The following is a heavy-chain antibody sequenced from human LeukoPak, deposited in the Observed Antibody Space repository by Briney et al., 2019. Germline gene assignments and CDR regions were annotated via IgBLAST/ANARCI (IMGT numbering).Heavy chain of an antibody. CDR1: GGSISSHY. Sequence: TSETLSLTCTVSGGSISSHYWSWIRQPPGKGLEWIGYISYIGRTNYNPSLKSRVTISIDTSKNQFSLKLTSVTAADTAVYYCARDLVTVTKGFDIWGQGTMVSVSS. V-gene: IGHV4-59*11. D-gene: IGHD4-17*01. CDR2: ISYIGRT. J-gene: IGHJ3*02. CDR3: ARDLVTVTKGFDI.